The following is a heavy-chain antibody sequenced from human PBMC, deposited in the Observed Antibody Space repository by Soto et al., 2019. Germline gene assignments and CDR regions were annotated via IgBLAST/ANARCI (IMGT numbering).Heavy chain of an antibody. D-gene: IGHD1-26*01. J-gene: IGHJ6*02. CDR1: GFTFSYYG. CDR3: AKGGSNAAMDV. CDR2: IWYDESNK. V-gene: IGHV3-30*02. Sequence: GALRLSCAASGFTFSYYGMHWVRQAPGKGLEWVAIIWYDESNKYYADSVTGRFTISRDNSNNMVYLQMNSLRGDDTAVYYCAKGGSNAAMDVWGQGTTVTVSS.